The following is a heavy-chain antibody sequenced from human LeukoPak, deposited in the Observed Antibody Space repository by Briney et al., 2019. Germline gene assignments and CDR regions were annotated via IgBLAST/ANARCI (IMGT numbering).Heavy chain of an antibody. D-gene: IGHD6-13*01. Sequence: KPGGSLRLSCAATGFTFSSYGMHWVRQAPGKGLEWVAVIWSDGNNKFYADSVKGRFTFSRDNSRNTLSLQMNSLRAEDTAVYYCVNNAGTADYWGQGTLVTVSS. CDR2: IWSDGNNK. V-gene: IGHV3-33*06. CDR1: GFTFSSYG. CDR3: VNNAGTADY. J-gene: IGHJ4*02.